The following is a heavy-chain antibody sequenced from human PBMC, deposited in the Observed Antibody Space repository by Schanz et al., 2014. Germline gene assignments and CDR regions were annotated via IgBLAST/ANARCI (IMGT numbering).Heavy chain of an antibody. CDR3: AKDMNREATAPES. V-gene: IGHV3-23*04. D-gene: IGHD5-12*01. CDR1: GFTFSSYA. J-gene: IGHJ5*02. Sequence: DVQVVESGGDLVQPGGSLRLSCAASGFTFSSYAMSWVRQAPGKGLEWVSAINTADTTYYADSVKGRFTVSRDNSKNTVYLHMNSLRDEDTAVYYCAKDMNREATAPESWGQGTLVVVSS. CDR2: INTADTT.